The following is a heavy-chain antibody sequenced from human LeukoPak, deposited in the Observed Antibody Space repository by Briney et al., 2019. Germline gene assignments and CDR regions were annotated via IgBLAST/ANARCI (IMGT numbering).Heavy chain of an antibody. Sequence: SETLSLTCTVSGGSISSYYWSWIRQPPGKGLEWIGYIYYNGTTNYNPSLKSRLTISVDTSKNQFSLTLNSVTAADTAVYYCVRQSTYYDVLVPWGQGTLVTVSS. J-gene: IGHJ5*02. CDR3: VRQSTYYDVLVP. V-gene: IGHV4-59*08. CDR1: GGSISSYY. D-gene: IGHD3-9*01. CDR2: IYYNGTT.